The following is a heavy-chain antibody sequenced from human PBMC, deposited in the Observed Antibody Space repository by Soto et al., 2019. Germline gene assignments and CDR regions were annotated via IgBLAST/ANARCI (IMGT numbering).Heavy chain of an antibody. D-gene: IGHD3-22*01. Sequence: QVQLQESGPGLVKPSETLSLTCTVSGGSISNFYWTWIRQSPGKGLEWIGYSYNSGSTNYNPSLKCRVTISVDTSKSQFSLKLSSVTAADTAVYYCARLGVGYYTSHYYYYMDVWGKGTTVTVSS. CDR1: GGSISNFY. CDR3: ARLGVGYYTSHYYYYMDV. CDR2: SYNSGST. J-gene: IGHJ6*03. V-gene: IGHV4-59*08.